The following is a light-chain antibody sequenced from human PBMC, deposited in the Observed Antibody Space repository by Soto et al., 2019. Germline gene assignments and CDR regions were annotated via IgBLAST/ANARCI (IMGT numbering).Light chain of an antibody. V-gene: IGLV2-14*01. Sequence: QLVLTQPASVSGSPGQSITISCTGTSSDVGGYNYVSWYQQHPDKAPKLIIFDVTNRPSGVSNRFSGSKSGNTASLTISGLQAGDEADYYCSSFTTRSTYVFGTGTKLTVL. CDR1: SSDVGGYNY. J-gene: IGLJ1*01. CDR3: SSFTTRSTYV. CDR2: DVT.